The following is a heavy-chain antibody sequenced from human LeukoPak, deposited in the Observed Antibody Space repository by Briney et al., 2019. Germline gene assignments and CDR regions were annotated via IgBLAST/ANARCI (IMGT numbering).Heavy chain of an antibody. Sequence: PSETLSPTCAVYGGSFSGYHWSWIRQPPGKGLEWIGEINHSGSTNYNPSLKSRVTISVDTSKNQFSLKVSSVTAADTAVYYCARGNYDYYDHWGQGTLVTVSS. J-gene: IGHJ4*02. V-gene: IGHV4-34*01. D-gene: IGHD1-7*01. CDR3: ARGNYDYYDH. CDR2: INHSGST. CDR1: GGSFSGYH.